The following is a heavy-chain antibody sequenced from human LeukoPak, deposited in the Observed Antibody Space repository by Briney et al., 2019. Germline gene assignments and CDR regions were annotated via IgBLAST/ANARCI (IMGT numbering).Heavy chain of an antibody. Sequence: SETLSLTCTVSGDSISSSSYFWAWIRQPPGKGLEWIASISYSGSTYYNPSLKSRVTISVDTSKNQFSLRLSSVTAADTALYYGVRFEGASGAFDIWGNGPTVTVSS. CDR1: GDSISSSSYF. CDR3: VRFEGASGAFDI. J-gene: IGHJ3*02. CDR2: ISYSGST. V-gene: IGHV4-39*07. D-gene: IGHD3-9*01.